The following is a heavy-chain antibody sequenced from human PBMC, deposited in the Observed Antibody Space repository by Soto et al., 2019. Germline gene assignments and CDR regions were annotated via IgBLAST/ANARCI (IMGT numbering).Heavy chain of an antibody. CDR1: GFTFSSYW. D-gene: IGHD3-3*01. V-gene: IGHV3-7*01. Sequence: GGSLRLSCAASGFTFSSYWMSWVHQAPGKGLEWVANIKQDGSEKYYVDSVKGRFTISRDNAKNSLYLQMNSLRAEDTAVYYCARDLRYYDFWSGHRDYYYYYYMDVWGKGTTVTVSS. J-gene: IGHJ6*03. CDR2: IKQDGSEK. CDR3: ARDLRYYDFWSGHRDYYYYYYMDV.